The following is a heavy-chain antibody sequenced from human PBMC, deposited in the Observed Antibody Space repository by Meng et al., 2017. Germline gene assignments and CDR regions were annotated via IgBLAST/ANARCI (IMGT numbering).Heavy chain of an antibody. CDR3: ARAHSSGWYSFFDY. V-gene: IGHV7-4-1*02. Sequence: LGESGYGLKEDGASVEVSCKASGYTFSTNVMNWVRQAPGQGLEWMGWINTKTGKPTYAQGFTGRLAFSLDTSASTAFLQINCLKAEDTAVYYCARAHSSGWYSFFDYWGQGTLVTVSS. J-gene: IGHJ4*02. CDR1: GYTFSTNV. CDR2: INTKTGKP. D-gene: IGHD6-19*01.